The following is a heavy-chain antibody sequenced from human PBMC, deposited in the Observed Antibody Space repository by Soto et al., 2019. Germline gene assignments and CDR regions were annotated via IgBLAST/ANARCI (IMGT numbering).Heavy chain of an antibody. D-gene: IGHD2-2*01. CDR3: AKGKYQLRNNWFDP. CDR2: ISYDGSNK. V-gene: IGHV3-30*18. CDR1: GFTFSSYG. Sequence: QVQLVESGGGVVQPGRSLRLSCAASGFTFSSYGMHWVRQAPGKGLECVAVISYDGSNKYYADSVKGRFTISRDNSKDTLYLQMNSLRAEETAVYYCAKGKYQLRNNWFDPWGQGTLVTVSS. J-gene: IGHJ5*02.